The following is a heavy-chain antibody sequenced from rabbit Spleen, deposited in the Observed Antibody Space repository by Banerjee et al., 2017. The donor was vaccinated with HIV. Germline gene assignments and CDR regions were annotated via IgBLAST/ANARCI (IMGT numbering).Heavy chain of an antibody. V-gene: IGHV1S40*01. CDR1: GFDLTDYYY. CDR3: ARDLVTVIGWNFNL. D-gene: IGHD5-1*01. J-gene: IGHJ4*01. Sequence: QSLEESGGDLVKPGAFLTLTCTVSGFDLTDYYYLYWVRQAPGKGLEWIGCIYTGSGDTYYASWAKGRFIMSRTSSTTVFLQMTSLTAADTATYFCARDLVTVIGWNFNLWGPGTLVTVS. CDR2: IYTGSGDT.